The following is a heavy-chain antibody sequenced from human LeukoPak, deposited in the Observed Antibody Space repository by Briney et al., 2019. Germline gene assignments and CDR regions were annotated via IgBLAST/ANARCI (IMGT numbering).Heavy chain of an antibody. J-gene: IGHJ4*02. CDR3: ARDPGGDGYNTNFDY. V-gene: IGHV3-20*04. D-gene: IGHD5-24*01. CDR1: GFAFDDYG. CDR2: INWNGGST. Sequence: GGSLRLSCAASGFAFDDYGISWVRQAPGKGLEWVSGINWNGGSTGYADSVKGGFTISRDNAKNALYLQMNSLRAEDRALYYCARDPGGDGYNTNFDYWGQGTLVTVSS.